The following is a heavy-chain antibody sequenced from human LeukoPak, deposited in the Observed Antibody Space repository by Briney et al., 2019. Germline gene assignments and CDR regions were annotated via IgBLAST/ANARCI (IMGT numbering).Heavy chain of an antibody. V-gene: IGHV3-66*01. CDR3: ARDRRDPWGYSSGCFDY. J-gene: IGHJ4*02. Sequence: GGSLRLSCAASGFTVSSNYMSWVRQAPGKGLEWVSVIYSGGSTYYADSVKGRFTISRDNSKNTLYLQMNSLRAEDTAVYYCARDRRDPWGYSSGCFDYWGQGTLVTVSS. CDR2: IYSGGST. CDR1: GFTVSSNY. D-gene: IGHD6-19*01.